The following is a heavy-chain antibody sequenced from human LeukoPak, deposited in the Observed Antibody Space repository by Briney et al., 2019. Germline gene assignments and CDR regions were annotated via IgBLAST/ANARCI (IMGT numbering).Heavy chain of an antibody. CDR1: GFTFSSYW. CDR3: AKAATDAFDI. Sequence: GGSLRLSCAASGFTFSSYWMSWVRQAPGKGLEWVANIKQDGSEKYYVDSVKGRFTISRDNAKSSLYLQMNSLRAEDTALYYCAKAATDAFDIWGQGTMVTVSS. J-gene: IGHJ3*02. D-gene: IGHD6-13*01. V-gene: IGHV3-7*03. CDR2: IKQDGSEK.